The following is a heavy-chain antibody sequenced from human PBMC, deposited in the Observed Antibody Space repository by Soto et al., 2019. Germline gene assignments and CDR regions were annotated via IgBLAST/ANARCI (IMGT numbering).Heavy chain of an antibody. Sequence: QVQLVESGGGVVQPGRSMSLSCAASGFTFSSYSMHWVRQAPGKGLEWMAVICLDGDTKYYADSVKGRFTISRDNSKNSLSLQMNTLAPGDTGVYFCAKVLKRGSYWGGDAFDLWCQGKRVTVSS. CDR3: AKVLKRGSYWGGDAFDL. J-gene: IGHJ3*01. CDR1: GFTFSSYS. V-gene: IGHV3-30*18. CDR2: ICLDGDTK. D-gene: IGHD7-27*01.